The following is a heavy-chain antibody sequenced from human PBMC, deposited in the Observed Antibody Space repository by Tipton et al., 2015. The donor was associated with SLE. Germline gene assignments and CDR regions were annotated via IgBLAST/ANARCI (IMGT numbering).Heavy chain of an antibody. CDR3: AKVDYDSSGYPFDY. CDR2: IRYDGSNK. Sequence: SLRLSCAASGFTFSTYGMHWVRQAPGKGLEWVAFIRYDGSNKYYADSVKGRFTISRGNSKNTLYLQMNSLRAEDTAVYYCAKVDYDSSGYPFDYWGQGTLVTVSS. D-gene: IGHD3-22*01. J-gene: IGHJ4*02. CDR1: GFTFSTYG. V-gene: IGHV3-30*02.